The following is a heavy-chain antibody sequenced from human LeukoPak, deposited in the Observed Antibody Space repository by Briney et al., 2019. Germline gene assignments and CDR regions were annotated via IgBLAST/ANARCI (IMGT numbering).Heavy chain of an antibody. CDR3: ARDSSPVAAAGFFDY. J-gene: IGHJ4*02. Sequence: HPGGSLRLSCTTSGFTFSSSGIHWVRQAPGKGLEWVAVISYDGSNKYYADSVKGRFTISRDNSKNTLYLQMNSLRAEDTAVYYCARDSSPVAAAGFFDYWGQGTLVTVSS. CDR2: ISYDGSNK. V-gene: IGHV3-30*19. D-gene: IGHD6-13*01. CDR1: GFTFSSSG.